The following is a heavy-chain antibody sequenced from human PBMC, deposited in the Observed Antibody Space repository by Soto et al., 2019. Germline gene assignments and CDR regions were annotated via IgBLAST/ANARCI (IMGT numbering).Heavy chain of an antibody. V-gene: IGHV1-58*01. CDR1: GFTFTSSA. J-gene: IGHJ4*02. CDR2: IAVGSGYT. D-gene: IGHD2-8*01. CDR3: AADATAWQQMVPSDY. Sequence: QMQLEQSGPEVKKPGTSVKVSCKASGFTFTSSAFQWVRQARGQRLEWIGWIAVGSGYTNYAQRFQDWVTLTRDMSTATTYMELSRLTSEDTAIYYCAADATAWQQMVPSDYWGQGTLVTVSS.